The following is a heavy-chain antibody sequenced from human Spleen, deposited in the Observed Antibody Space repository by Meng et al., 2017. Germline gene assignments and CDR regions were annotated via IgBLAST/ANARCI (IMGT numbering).Heavy chain of an antibody. CDR3: VRNEGYSFGA. Sequence: QWQLRAPGPGPGKPSGTLSLTCAVSGDSISSRDWWSWVRQPPGKGLEWIGEISQGSGRTNYNPSLKSRVTISLDKSKNQFSLNVNSVTAADTAVYYCVRNEGYSFGAWGQGTLVTVSS. J-gene: IGHJ5*02. D-gene: IGHD2-21*01. CDR1: GDSISSRDW. CDR2: ISQGSGRT. V-gene: IGHV4-4*02.